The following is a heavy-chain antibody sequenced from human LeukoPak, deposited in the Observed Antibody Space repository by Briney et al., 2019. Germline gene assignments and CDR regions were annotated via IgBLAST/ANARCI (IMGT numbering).Heavy chain of an antibody. Sequence: GASVKVSCKASGYTFTSYYMHWVRQAPGQGLEWMGIINPSGGSTSYAQKFQGRVTMTRDTSTSTVYMELSSLRSEDTAVYYCARVSVTSGYAEDWFDPWGQGTLVTVSS. V-gene: IGHV1-46*01. J-gene: IGHJ5*02. D-gene: IGHD5-12*01. CDR2: INPSGGST. CDR1: GYTFTSYY. CDR3: ARVSVTSGYAEDWFDP.